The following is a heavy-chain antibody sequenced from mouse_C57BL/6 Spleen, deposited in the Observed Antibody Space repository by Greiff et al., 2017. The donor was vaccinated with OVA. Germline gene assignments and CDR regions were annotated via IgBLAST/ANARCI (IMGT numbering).Heavy chain of an antibody. CDR1: GFTFSDYY. CDR3: ARVNPYYFDY. CDR2: INYDGSST. V-gene: IGHV5-16*01. Sequence: EVQLVESEGGLVQPGSSMKLSCTASGFTFSDYYMAWVRQVPEKGLEWVANINYDGSSTYYLDSLKSRFIISRDNAKNILYLQMSSLKSEDTATDYCARVNPYYFDYWGQGTTLTVSS. D-gene: IGHD2-1*01. J-gene: IGHJ2*01.